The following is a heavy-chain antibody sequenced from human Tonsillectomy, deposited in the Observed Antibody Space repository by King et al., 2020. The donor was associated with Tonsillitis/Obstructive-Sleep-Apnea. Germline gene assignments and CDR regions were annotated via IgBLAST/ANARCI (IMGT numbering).Heavy chain of an antibody. Sequence: YALTWVRQAPGKGLEWVSSIIVSGVSTYYADSVTGRFTISRDNSKNTLYLQMNSLRAEETSLYFCAICVNSYYGRDVDYWCLGTLVTVSS. V-gene: IGHV3-23*01. CDR2: IIVSGVST. CDR1: YA. D-gene: IGHD3-16*01. J-gene: IGHJ4*02. CDR3: AICVNSYYGRDVDY.